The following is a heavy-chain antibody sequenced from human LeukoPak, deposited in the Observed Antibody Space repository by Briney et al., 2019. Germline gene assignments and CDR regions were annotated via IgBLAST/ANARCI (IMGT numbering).Heavy chain of an antibody. D-gene: IGHD4-17*01. J-gene: IGHJ5*02. CDR1: GFPFSSFA. CDR3: AREGTDYGDYKNWFDP. V-gene: IGHV3-33*01. Sequence: GGSLRLSCAASGFPFSSFAIHWVRRVPDKALEWVAAIWYDGSSKHYVDSVKGRFIISRDNSKNTVYLQMNSLRVEDTAVYYCAREGTDYGDYKNWFDPWGQGTLVTVSS. CDR2: IWYDGSSK.